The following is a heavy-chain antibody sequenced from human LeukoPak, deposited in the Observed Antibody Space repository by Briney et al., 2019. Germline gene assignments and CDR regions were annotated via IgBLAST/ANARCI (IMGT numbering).Heavy chain of an antibody. CDR2: INQYGSEK. CDR3: ARDRWLGY. Sequence: GGSLRLSCAASGLTFSTYWMSWVRQAPGKGLEWVANINQYGSEKNYVDSMKGRFTTSRDNAKNSLYLQMNSLRAEDTAVYYCARDRWLGYWGQGTLVTVSS. D-gene: IGHD4-23*01. J-gene: IGHJ4*02. CDR1: GLTFSTYW. V-gene: IGHV3-7*01.